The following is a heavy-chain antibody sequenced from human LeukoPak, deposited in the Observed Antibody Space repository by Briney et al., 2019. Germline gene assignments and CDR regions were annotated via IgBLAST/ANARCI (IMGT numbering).Heavy chain of an antibody. Sequence: GASVKVSCKASGGTFSSYAISWVRQAPGQGLEWMGRIIPILGIANYAQKFQGRVTITADKSTSTAYMELSSLRSEDTAVYYCARYSYGTYYFDYWGQGTLVTVSS. D-gene: IGHD5-18*01. CDR2: IIPILGIA. CDR3: ARYSYGTYYFDY. J-gene: IGHJ4*02. CDR1: GGTFSSYA. V-gene: IGHV1-69*04.